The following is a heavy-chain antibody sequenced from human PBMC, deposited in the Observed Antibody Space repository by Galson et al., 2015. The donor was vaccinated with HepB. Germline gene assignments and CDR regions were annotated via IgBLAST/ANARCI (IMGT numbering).Heavy chain of an antibody. Sequence: SLRLSCAASGFTFSSYAMSWVRQAPGKGLEWVSAISGSGGSTYYADSVKGRFTISRDNSKNTLYLQMNSLRAEDTAVYYCVKSGSGSSEGNRYFDYWGQGTLVTVSS. V-gene: IGHV3-23*01. J-gene: IGHJ4*02. CDR3: VKSGSGSSEGNRYFDY. CDR1: GFTFSSYA. D-gene: IGHD3-10*01. CDR2: ISGSGGST.